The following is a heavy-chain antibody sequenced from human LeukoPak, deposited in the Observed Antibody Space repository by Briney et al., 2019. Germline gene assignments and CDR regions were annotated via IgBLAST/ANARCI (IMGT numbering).Heavy chain of an antibody. V-gene: IGHV4-34*01. J-gene: IGHJ3*02. CDR3: ARGHGNRARVLTNDAFDI. Sequence: PSETLSLTCAVYGGSFSGYYWSWIRQPPGKGLEWIGEINHSGSTNYNPSLKSRVTISVDTSKNQFSLKLSSVTAADTAVYYCARGHGNRARVLTNDAFDIWGQGTMVTVSS. CDR2: INHSGST. CDR1: GGSFSGYY. D-gene: IGHD3-9*01.